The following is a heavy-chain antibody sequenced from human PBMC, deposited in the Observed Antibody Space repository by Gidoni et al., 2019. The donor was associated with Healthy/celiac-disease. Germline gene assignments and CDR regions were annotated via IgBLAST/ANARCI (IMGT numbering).Heavy chain of an antibody. CDR3: ARGLRYCSGGSCYSEIRFDY. CDR2: INHSGST. J-gene: IGHJ4*02. D-gene: IGHD2-15*01. Sequence: YGGYYWSWIRQPPGKGLEWIGEINHSGSTNYNPSLKSRVTISVDTSKNQFSLKLSSVTAADTAVYYCARGLRYCSGGSCYSEIRFDYWGQGTLVTVSS. V-gene: IGHV4-34*01. CDR1: YGGYY.